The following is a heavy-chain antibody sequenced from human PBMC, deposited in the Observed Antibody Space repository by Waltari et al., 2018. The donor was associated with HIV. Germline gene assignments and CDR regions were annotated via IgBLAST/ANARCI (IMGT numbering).Heavy chain of an antibody. V-gene: IGHV3-53*01. Sequence: EVQLVESGGGLIQPGGSLRLSCAASGFTVSSNYMSWVRQAPGKGLEWVSVIYSGGSTYYADSVKGRFTISRDNSKNTLYLQMNSLRAEDTAVYYCARVPKYYYDSSGPINYGMDVWGQGTTVTVSS. CDR3: ARVPKYYYDSSGPINYGMDV. CDR2: IYSGGST. CDR1: GFTVSSNY. D-gene: IGHD3-22*01. J-gene: IGHJ6*02.